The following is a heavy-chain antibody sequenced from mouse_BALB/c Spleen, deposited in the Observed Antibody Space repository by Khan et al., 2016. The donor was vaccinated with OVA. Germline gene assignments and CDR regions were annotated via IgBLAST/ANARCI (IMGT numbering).Heavy chain of an antibody. J-gene: IGHJ1*01. CDR1: GYTFISYY. CDR3: AISYYGSFWYFDV. V-gene: IGHV1S56*01. D-gene: IGHD1-1*01. Sequence: QIQLVQSGPELVKPGASVKMSCKASGYTFISYYIHWVKQRPGQGLEWIGWIYPGDGRTKYNEKFKGKPTLTADKSSSTAYMLLSSLTSEDSAIYFWAISYYGSFWYFDVWGAGTTVTVSS. CDR2: IYPGDGRT.